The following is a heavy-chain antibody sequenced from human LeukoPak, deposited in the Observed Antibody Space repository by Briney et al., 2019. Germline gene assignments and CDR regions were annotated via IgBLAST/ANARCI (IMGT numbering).Heavy chain of an antibody. J-gene: IGHJ4*02. D-gene: IGHD6-13*01. V-gene: IGHV3-74*01. CDR1: GFTFSSYS. Sequence: PGGSLRLSCAASGFTFSSYSMNWVRQAPGKGLVWVSRINSDGSSTSYADSVKGRFTISRDNAKNTLYLQMNSLRAEDTAVYYCARDSSSWSYYFDYWGQGTLVTVSS. CDR2: INSDGSST. CDR3: ARDSSSWSYYFDY.